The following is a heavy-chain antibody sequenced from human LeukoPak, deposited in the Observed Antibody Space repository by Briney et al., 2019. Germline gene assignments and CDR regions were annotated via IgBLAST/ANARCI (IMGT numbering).Heavy chain of an antibody. J-gene: IGHJ4*02. Sequence: SETLSLTCTVSGGSISSSSYYWGWIRQPPGKGLEWIGSIYYSGSTYYNPSLKSRVTISVDTSKNQFSLKLSSVTAADTAVYYCARFGYSYGYLDYWGQGTLVTVSS. CDR2: IYYSGST. V-gene: IGHV4-39*07. CDR1: GGSISSSSYY. CDR3: ARFGYSYGYLDY. D-gene: IGHD5-18*01.